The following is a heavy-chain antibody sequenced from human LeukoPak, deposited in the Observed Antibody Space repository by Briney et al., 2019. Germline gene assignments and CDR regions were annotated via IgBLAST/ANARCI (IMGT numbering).Heavy chain of an antibody. V-gene: IGHV1-8*03. D-gene: IGHD2-15*01. CDR1: GYTFTRYG. J-gene: IGHJ4*02. Sequence: GASVKVSCKASGYTFTRYGVNWVRQATGQGLEWMGWVNLNSGNTGYAQKFQGRVTITRDTSINTAYMELSSLRSEDTAVYYCARVDGSPDSWGQGTLVTVSS. CDR3: ARVDGSPDS. CDR2: VNLNSGNT.